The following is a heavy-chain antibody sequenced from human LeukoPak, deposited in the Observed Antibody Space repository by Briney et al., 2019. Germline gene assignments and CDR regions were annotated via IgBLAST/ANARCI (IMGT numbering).Heavy chain of an antibody. CDR2: IIPILGIA. CDR1: GGTFSSYA. CDR3: ASGYCSGGSCYWFDP. Sequence: SETVSCKASGGTFSSYAISWVRPAPGQGLEWMGRIIPILGIANYAQKFQGRVTITADKSTSTAYMELSSLRSEDTAVYYCASGYCSGGSCYWFDPWGQGTLVTVSS. D-gene: IGHD2-15*01. V-gene: IGHV1-69*10. J-gene: IGHJ5*02.